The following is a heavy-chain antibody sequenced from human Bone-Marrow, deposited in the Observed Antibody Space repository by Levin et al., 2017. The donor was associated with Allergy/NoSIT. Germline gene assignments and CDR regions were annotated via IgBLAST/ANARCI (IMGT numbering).Heavy chain of an antibody. J-gene: IGHJ4*02. CDR1: GFTFNDYA. V-gene: IGHV3-30*04. Sequence: PGGSLRLSCAASGFTFNDYAMHWVRQTPGKALEWVALISPDGTNTYYVHSVKGRFTISRDSSKNTLYLQMNTLRGEDTAVYYCARASLSDGWHGDYWGQGTLVTVSS. CDR3: ARASLSDGWHGDY. CDR2: ISPDGTNT. D-gene: IGHD5-24*01.